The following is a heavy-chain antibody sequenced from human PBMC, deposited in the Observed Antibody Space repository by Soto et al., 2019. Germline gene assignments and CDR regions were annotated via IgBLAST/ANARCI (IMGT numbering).Heavy chain of an antibody. J-gene: IGHJ4*01. CDR2: IKSRTDGGPA. D-gene: IGHD3-22*01. V-gene: IGHV3-15*07. CDR3: AADSLLTMMLVRFDR. Sequence: EVQLVESGGGLVKPGGSLTLSFAAPGFPLSNAWINWVRQAPGKGLEWVGRIKSRTDGGPANFPAPVKGRFAISRDDSVDMVYLQMNSLQTVDTGVSSCAADSLLTMMLVRFDRWGHGTLVTVSS. CDR1: GFPLSNAW.